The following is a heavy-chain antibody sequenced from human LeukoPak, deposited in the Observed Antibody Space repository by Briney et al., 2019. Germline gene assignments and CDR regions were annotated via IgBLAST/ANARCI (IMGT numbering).Heavy chain of an antibody. V-gene: IGHV3-7*01. J-gene: IGHJ4*02. Sequence: GGSLRLSCAASGFTFSSYWMSWVRQAPGKGLEWVANIKQDGSEKYYVDSVKGRFTISRDNAKNSLYLQMNSLRAEDTAVYYCGRHRSGSGTYLIDYWGQGTLVSVSS. CDR3: GRHRSGSGTYLIDY. CDR1: GFTFSSYW. CDR2: IKQDGSEK. D-gene: IGHD3-10*01.